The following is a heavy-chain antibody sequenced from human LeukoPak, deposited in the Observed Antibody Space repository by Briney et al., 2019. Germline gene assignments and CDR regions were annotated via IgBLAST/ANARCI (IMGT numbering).Heavy chain of an antibody. CDR2: ICPDGTVT. Sequence: GGSLRLSCAASGFTFSTYCMHWVRQAPGKGPMWVSRICPDGTVTNYADSVKARFIISRDNARNTVYLQMDSLRVEDTAVYYCVRDFRSADYWGQGTLVTVSS. V-gene: IGHV3-74*01. CDR1: GFTFSTYC. CDR3: VRDFRSADY. J-gene: IGHJ4*02.